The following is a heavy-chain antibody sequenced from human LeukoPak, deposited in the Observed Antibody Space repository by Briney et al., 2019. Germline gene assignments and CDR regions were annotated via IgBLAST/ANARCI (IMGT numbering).Heavy chain of an antibody. J-gene: IGHJ4*02. Sequence: GGTLRLSCAASGFTVSSYAMSWVRQAPGKGLEWVSAIGGSGGSTYYADSVKGRFTISRDTSKNKLYLQMNSLRAEDTAVYYCAKDDRYASSGYCDSWGQGTLVTVSS. V-gene: IGHV3-23*01. CDR1: GFTVSSYA. CDR2: IGGSGGST. CDR3: AKDDRYASSGYCDS. D-gene: IGHD3-22*01.